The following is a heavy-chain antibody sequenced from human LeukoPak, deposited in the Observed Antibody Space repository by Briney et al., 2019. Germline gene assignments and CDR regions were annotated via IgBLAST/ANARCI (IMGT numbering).Heavy chain of an antibody. V-gene: IGHV1-18*01. D-gene: IGHD4-23*01. CDR3: ARDDYGGNFGY. Sequence: ASVKVSCKPSGYTFTRYGISWVRQAPGQGLEWMGWISAYNGNTNYAQKLQGRVTMTTDTSTSTAYMELRSLRSDDTAVYYCARDDYGGNFGYWGQGTLVTVSS. CDR2: ISAYNGNT. J-gene: IGHJ4*02. CDR1: GYTFTRYG.